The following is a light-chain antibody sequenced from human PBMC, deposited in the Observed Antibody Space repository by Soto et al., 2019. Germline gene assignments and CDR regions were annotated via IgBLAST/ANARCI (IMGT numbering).Light chain of an antibody. CDR3: QQHNNWPFT. Sequence: EIVMTQSPATLSVSPGERATLSCRASQSVSSNLAWYQQKPGQAPRLLIYGASNRATGIPARFSGSGSGTECTHTISSLQSEDFAVYYCQQHNNWPFTFGPGTKVDIK. J-gene: IGKJ3*01. CDR1: QSVSSN. CDR2: GAS. V-gene: IGKV3-15*01.